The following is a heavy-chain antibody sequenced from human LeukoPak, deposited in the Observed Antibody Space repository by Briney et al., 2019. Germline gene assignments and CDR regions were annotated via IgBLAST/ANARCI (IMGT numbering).Heavy chain of an antibody. Sequence: GGSLRRSCAASGFTFSNAWMSCVRQAPGKGLEWVSAISGSGGSTYYADSVKDRFTISRDNSKNTLYLQMNSLRAEDTAVYYCARSDSSGYTDYWGQGTLVTVSS. CDR1: GFTFSNAW. J-gene: IGHJ4*02. CDR2: ISGSGGST. D-gene: IGHD3-22*01. V-gene: IGHV3-23*01. CDR3: ARSDSSGYTDY.